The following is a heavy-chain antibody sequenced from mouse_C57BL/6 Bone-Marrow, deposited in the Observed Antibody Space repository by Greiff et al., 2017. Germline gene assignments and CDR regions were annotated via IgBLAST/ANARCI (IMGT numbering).Heavy chain of an antibody. CDR2: IHPTSGST. D-gene: IGHD1-1*01. CDR1: GYTFTSYW. Sequence: QVQLQQPGAELVKPGASVKLSCKASGYTFTSYWMHWVKQRPGQGLEWIGLIHPTSGSTNYNEKFKGKATLTVDKSSSTAYMQLSSLTSEDSAVYYCARYLYPYYFDYWGKGTTVTVSS. J-gene: IGHJ2*01. V-gene: IGHV1-64*01. CDR3: ARYLYPYYFDY.